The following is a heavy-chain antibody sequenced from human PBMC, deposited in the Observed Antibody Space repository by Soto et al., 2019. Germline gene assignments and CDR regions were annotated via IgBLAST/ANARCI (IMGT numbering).Heavy chain of an antibody. V-gene: IGHV3-74*01. CDR1: GFIFSGDW. CDR2: IDTDGRGT. D-gene: IGHD3-22*01. CDR3: ARPTYYYDSSGPPAY. J-gene: IGHJ4*02. Sequence: PGGSLRLSCAASGFIFSGDWMHWVRQAPGKGLVWVSRIDTDGRGTDYADSVKGRFTISRDNAKNLVYLQMNSLRAEDTAVYYCARPTYYYDSSGPPAYWGQGTLVTVSS.